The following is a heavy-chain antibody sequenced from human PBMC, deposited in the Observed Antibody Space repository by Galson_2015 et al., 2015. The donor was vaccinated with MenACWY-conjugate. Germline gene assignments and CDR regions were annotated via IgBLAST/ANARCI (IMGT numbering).Heavy chain of an antibody. CDR2: ISDSGSTI. CDR3: ASRESSSWFRQYFLH. D-gene: IGHD6-13*01. Sequence: VRQAPGRGLEWVSYISDSGSTILYAESVKGRFTISRDNAKNSLYLQINSLRAEDTAVYYCASRESSSWFRQYFLHWGQGALVTVSS. J-gene: IGHJ1*01. V-gene: IGHV3-48*03.